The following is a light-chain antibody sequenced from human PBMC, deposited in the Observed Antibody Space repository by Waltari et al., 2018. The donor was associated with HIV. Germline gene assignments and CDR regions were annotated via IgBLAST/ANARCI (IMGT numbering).Light chain of an antibody. CDR3: QAWDSSTYV. Sequence: SYELTQPPSVSVSPGQTASITCSGDNLGDKYACWYQQKPGQSPVLVIYQDSKRPSGIPERFSGSNAGNTATLTISGTQAMDEADYYGQAWDSSTYVFGTGTKVTVL. J-gene: IGLJ1*01. CDR1: NLGDKY. CDR2: QDS. V-gene: IGLV3-1*01.